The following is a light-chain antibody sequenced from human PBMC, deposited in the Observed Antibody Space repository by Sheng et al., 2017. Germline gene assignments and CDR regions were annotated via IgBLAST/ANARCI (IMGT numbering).Light chain of an antibody. CDR2: WAS. J-gene: IGKJ2*01. V-gene: IGKV4-1*01. CDR1: QSVLYSSNNKNY. Sequence: DIVMTQSPDSLAVSLGERATINCKSSQSVLYSSNNKNYLAWYQQKPGQPPKLLIYWASTRESGVPDRFSGSGSGTDFTLTISSLQAEDVAVYYCQQVTIYPYTFGQGTKLEIK. CDR3: QQVTIYPYT.